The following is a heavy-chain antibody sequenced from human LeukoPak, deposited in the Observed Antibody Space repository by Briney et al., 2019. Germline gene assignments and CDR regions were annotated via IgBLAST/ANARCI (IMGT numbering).Heavy chain of an antibody. Sequence: SETLSLTCAVSGGSISSGGYSWSWIRQPPGKGLEWIGYIYHSGSTYYNPSLKSRVTISVDRSKNQFSLKLSSVTAADTAVYYCAREVVSSPSYFDSWGQGTLVTVSS. J-gene: IGHJ4*02. CDR2: IYHSGST. D-gene: IGHD2-15*01. V-gene: IGHV4-30-2*01. CDR1: GGSISSGGYS. CDR3: AREVVSSPSYFDS.